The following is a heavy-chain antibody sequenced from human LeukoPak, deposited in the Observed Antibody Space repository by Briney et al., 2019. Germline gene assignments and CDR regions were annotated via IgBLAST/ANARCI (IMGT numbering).Heavy chain of an antibody. CDR2: INHSGST. CDR1: GESSSGYY. J-gene: IGHJ3*01. Sequence: SETLSLTCAVYGESSSGYYWSWIRHPTGKGREWIGEINHSGSTNYNPSLKSRVTISVDTSKNEFSLKLNSVTAADTAVYYCANALPRRPFDVWGQGTMVTVSS. CDR3: ANALPRRPFDV. V-gene: IGHV4-34*01.